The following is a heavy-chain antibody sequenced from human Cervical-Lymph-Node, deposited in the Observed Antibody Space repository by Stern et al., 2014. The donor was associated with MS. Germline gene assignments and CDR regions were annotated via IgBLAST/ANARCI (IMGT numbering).Heavy chain of an antibody. CDR3: ARMSHFGTLVNPDDSDYFGLDV. J-gene: IGHJ6*02. CDR2: VFYSGTR. D-gene: IGHD3-3*02. V-gene: IGHV4-61*01. CDR1: GGSVSSQSFY. Sequence: QVQLQESGPGLVKPSETLSLTCSVSGGSVSSQSFYWNWVRQSPGEGLEWIGYVFYSGTRSYNPSLKSRVTIAVDTSKNQFSLRLNSVTAADTAVYYCARMSHFGTLVNPDDSDYFGLDVWGQGTVVTVSS.